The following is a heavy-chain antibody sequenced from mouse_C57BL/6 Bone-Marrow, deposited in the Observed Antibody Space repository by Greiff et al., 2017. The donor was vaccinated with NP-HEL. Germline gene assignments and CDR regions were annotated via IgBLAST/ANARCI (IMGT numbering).Heavy chain of an antibody. V-gene: IGHV5-9-1*02. CDR1: GFTFSSYA. CDR3: TRAGYYSYWYFDV. J-gene: IGHJ1*03. D-gene: IGHD2-3*01. CDR2: ISSGGDYI. Sequence: EVKVEESGEGLVKPGGSLKLSCAASGFTFSSYAMSWVRQTPEKRLEWVAYISSGGDYIYYADTVKGRFTISRDNARNTLYLQMSSLKSEDTAMYYCTRAGYYSYWYFDVWGTGTTVTVSS.